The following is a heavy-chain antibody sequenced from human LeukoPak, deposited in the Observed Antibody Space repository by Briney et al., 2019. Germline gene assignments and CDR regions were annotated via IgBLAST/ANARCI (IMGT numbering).Heavy chain of an antibody. D-gene: IGHD5-12*01. V-gene: IGHV4-59*01. CDR3: ARGDIVTTYWFDP. J-gene: IGHJ5*02. CDR1: GGSISSYY. Sequence: KPSETLSLTCTVSGGSISSYYWSWIRQPPGKGLEWIGCIYYSGSTNYKASLKSRVTISLDTSKNQFSLNLTSVTAADTAVYYCARGDIVTTYWFDPWGQGTLVTVSS. CDR2: IYYSGST.